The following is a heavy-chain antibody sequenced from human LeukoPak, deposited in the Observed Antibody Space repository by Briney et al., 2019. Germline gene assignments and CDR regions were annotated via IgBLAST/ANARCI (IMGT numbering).Heavy chain of an antibody. J-gene: IGHJ4*02. CDR3: ARRYLEWSYDY. D-gene: IGHD3-3*01. CDR2: INQDGSEK. CDR1: GFTFSIYW. V-gene: IGHV3-7*01. Sequence: GGSLRLSCEGSGFTFSIYWMSWVRQAPGKGLGWVATINQDGSEKYYVDSVKGRFTISRDNAKNSLYLQMNSLRVEDTALYYCARRYLEWSYDYWGQGTLVTVSS.